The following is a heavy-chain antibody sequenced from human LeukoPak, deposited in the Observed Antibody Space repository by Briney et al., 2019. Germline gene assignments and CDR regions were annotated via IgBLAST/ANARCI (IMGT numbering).Heavy chain of an antibody. CDR1: GYTFTGYY. V-gene: IGHV1-2*02. Sequence: GASVKVSCKASGYTFTGYYMHWVRQAPGQGLEWMGWINPNSGGTNYAQKFQGRVTMTRDTSISTAYMELSRLRSDDTAVYYCARDGVPAAAGIMLNWFDPWGQGTLVTVSS. CDR2: INPNSGGT. D-gene: IGHD6-13*01. J-gene: IGHJ5*02. CDR3: ARDGVPAAAGIMLNWFDP.